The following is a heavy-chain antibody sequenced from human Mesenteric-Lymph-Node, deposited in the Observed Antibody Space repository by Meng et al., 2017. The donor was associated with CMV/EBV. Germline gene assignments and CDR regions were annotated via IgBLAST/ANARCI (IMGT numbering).Heavy chain of an antibody. J-gene: IGHJ4*02. D-gene: IGHD3-3*01. CDR2: IYYSRST. V-gene: IGHV4-30-4*08. CDR3: ARDYYDFWSGYSFVDY. CDR1: SIRSGGYY. Sequence: SIRSGGYYWSWIRQPPGKGLEWIGYIYYSRSTYYNPSLKDRVTISVDTSKNQFSLKLSSVTAADTAVYYCARDYYDFWSGYSFVDYWGQGTLVTVSS.